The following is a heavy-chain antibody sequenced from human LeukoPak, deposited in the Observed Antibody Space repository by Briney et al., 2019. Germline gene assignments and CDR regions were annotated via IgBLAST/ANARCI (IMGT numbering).Heavy chain of an antibody. CDR3: ARGRPTNLGGIY. J-gene: IGHJ4*02. Sequence: ASVKVSCKAPGYTFTSHHINWVRQAAGQGPEWMGWMNPNSGNTVYAQKFQDRVTMTWDTSISTAYMELSSLRSDDTAVYYCARGRPTNLGGIYWGQGTLVTVSS. D-gene: IGHD7-27*01. CDR2: MNPNSGNT. V-gene: IGHV1-8*01. CDR1: GYTFTSHH.